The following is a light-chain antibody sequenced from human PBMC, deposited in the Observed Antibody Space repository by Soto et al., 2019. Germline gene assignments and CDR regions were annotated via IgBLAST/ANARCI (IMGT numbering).Light chain of an antibody. CDR3: SSYAGSNNVV. Sequence: QSALTQPPSASGSPGQSVTISCTGTSRDVGGYNYVSWYQRHPGKAPKPILYEVSERPSGVPDRFSGSKSGNTASLTVSGLQTDDEAEYCCSSYAGSNNVVFGGGTKLTVL. V-gene: IGLV2-8*01. CDR2: EVS. J-gene: IGLJ2*01. CDR1: SRDVGGYNY.